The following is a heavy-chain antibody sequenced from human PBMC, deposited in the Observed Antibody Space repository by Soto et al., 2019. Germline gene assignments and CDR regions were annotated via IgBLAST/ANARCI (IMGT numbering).Heavy chain of an antibody. CDR3: ARRARPDFYYMDV. Sequence: EVQLAESGGGLAQPGGSLRLSCAASGFTLSGCAMDWVRQAQGKGLEYVSGISSNGVGTYYANSVQGRFTLSRDNSKNTVYLQMGSLRPEDMAVYYCARRARPDFYYMDVWGKGTTVTVSS. CDR1: GFTLSGCA. D-gene: IGHD6-6*01. J-gene: IGHJ6*03. CDR2: ISSNGVGT. V-gene: IGHV3-64*01.